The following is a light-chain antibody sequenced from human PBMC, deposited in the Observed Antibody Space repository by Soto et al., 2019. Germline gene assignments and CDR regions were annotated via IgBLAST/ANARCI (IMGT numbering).Light chain of an antibody. V-gene: IGKV3-11*01. Sequence: EIGLTQSPATLSLSPGERATLSCRASQSVSSYLAWYQQKPGQAPRLLIYDASNRATGIPARFSGSGSGTDVTLTISSLEPEDFAVYYCQQRSNWLTFGGGTKVEIK. CDR2: DAS. CDR3: QQRSNWLT. J-gene: IGKJ4*01. CDR1: QSVSSY.